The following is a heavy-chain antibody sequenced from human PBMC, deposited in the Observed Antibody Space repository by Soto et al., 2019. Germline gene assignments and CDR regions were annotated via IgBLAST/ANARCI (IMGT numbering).Heavy chain of an antibody. CDR2: ISYDGSNK. J-gene: IGHJ6*02. CDR3: ARVGVVVAYYGIDV. Sequence: RLSCAASGFTFSSYAMHWVRQAPGQGLEWVAVISYDGSNKYYADSVKGRFTISRDNTKNTLYLQMNSLRAEDTAVYYCARVGVVVAYYGIDVWGQGTTVTVSS. D-gene: IGHD2-15*01. V-gene: IGHV3-30-3*01. CDR1: GFTFSSYA.